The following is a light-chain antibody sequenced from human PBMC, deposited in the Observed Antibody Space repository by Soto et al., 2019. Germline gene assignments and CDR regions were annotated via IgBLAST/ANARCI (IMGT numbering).Light chain of an antibody. Sequence: EIVLTQSPATLSLSPGERATLSCRASQSVGRDYLGWYQQKPGQAPRLVIYNASNRASGIPDRFSGSGSGTDFTLTISSLQAEDVAVYYCQQYYSTPGYTFGQGTKLEIK. J-gene: IGKJ2*01. CDR1: QSVGRDY. CDR3: QQYYSTPGYT. V-gene: IGKV3-20*01. CDR2: NAS.